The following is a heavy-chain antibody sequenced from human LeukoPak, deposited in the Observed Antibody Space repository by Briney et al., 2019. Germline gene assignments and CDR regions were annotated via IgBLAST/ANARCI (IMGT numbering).Heavy chain of an antibody. D-gene: IGHD6-13*01. CDR3: ARVAAAGKGFDH. J-gene: IGHJ4*02. CDR1: GFTFSSYW. CDR2: INSDGSST. Sequence: GGSLRLSCAASGFTFSSYWMHWVRQAPGKGLVWVSRINSDGSSTSYADFVKGRFTISRDNAKNTLYLQMNSLRAEDTAVYYCARVAAAGKGFDHWGQGTLVTVSS. V-gene: IGHV3-74*01.